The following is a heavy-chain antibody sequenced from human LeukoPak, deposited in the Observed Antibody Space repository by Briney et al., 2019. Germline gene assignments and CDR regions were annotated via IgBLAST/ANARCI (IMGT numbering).Heavy chain of an antibody. CDR2: ISAHNGNT. Sequence: ASVKVSCKASGYTFTSYGISWVRQAPGQGLEWMGWISAHNGNTNYAQKLQGRVTMTTDTSTSTAYMELRSLRSDDTAVYYCARDRSSSWENWFDPWGQGTLVTVSS. V-gene: IGHV1-18*01. CDR3: ARDRSSSWENWFDP. D-gene: IGHD6-13*01. J-gene: IGHJ5*02. CDR1: GYTFTSYG.